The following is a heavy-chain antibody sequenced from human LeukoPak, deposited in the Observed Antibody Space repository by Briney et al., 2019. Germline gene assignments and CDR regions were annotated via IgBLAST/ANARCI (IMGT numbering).Heavy chain of an antibody. V-gene: IGHV1-8*03. CDR2: MNPNSGNT. CDR3: ARGRVAEAGYGFDY. CDR1: GYTFTSYD. D-gene: IGHD6-13*01. Sequence: ASVKVSCKASGYTFTSYDINWVRQATGQGLEWMGWMNPNSGNTGYARKFQGRVAITRNTSISTAYMELSSLRSEDTAVYYCARGRVAEAGYGFDYWGQGTLVTVSS. J-gene: IGHJ4*02.